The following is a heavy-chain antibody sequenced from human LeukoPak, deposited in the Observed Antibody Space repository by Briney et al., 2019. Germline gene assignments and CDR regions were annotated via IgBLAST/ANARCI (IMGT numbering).Heavy chain of an antibody. V-gene: IGHV3-21*01. Sequence: PGGSPRLSFAASGFTFSSYSMNWVRQAPGKGLEWDSSISSSSSYIYYADSVKGRFTISRDNAKNSLYLQMNSLRAEDTAVYYCARDFGWLQSFGYFDYWGQGTLVTVSS. D-gene: IGHD5-24*01. CDR3: ARDFGWLQSFGYFDY. J-gene: IGHJ4*02. CDR1: GFTFSSYS. CDR2: ISSSSSYI.